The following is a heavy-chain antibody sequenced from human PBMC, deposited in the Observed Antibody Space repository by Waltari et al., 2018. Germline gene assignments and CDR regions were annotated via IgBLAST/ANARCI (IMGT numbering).Heavy chain of an antibody. J-gene: IGHJ4*02. CDR3: ARVEWDRGYYFDY. Sequence: EVQLVESGGGLVQPGESLRLSCAASAFTFSTYWMHWVRQAPGKGLVWVSRINTDGSSTSYADSVKGRFTISRDNAKNSLYLQMNSLRAEDTAVYYCARVEWDRGYYFDYWGQGTLVTVSS. CDR1: AFTFSTYW. V-gene: IGHV3-74*01. CDR2: INTDGSST. D-gene: IGHD3-3*01.